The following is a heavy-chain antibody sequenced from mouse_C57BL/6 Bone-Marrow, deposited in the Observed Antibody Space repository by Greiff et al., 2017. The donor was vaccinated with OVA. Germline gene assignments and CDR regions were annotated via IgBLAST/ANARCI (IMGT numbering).Heavy chain of an antibody. CDR3: ARDWGNYWYFDV. J-gene: IGHJ1*03. V-gene: IGHV7-1*01. CDR2: SRNKANDYTT. CDR1: GFTFSDFY. Sequence: EVNLVESGGGLVQSGRSLRLSCATSGFTFSDFYMEWVRQAPGKGLEWIAASRNKANDYTTEYSASVKGRFIVSRDTSQSILYLQMNALRAEDTAVYYCARDWGNYWYFDVWGTGTTVTVSS. D-gene: IGHD2-1*01.